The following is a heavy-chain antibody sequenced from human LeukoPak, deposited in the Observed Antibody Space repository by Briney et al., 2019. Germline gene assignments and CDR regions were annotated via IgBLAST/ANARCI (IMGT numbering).Heavy chain of an antibody. CDR2: ISAHNGNR. V-gene: IGHV1-18*01. Sequence: ASVKVSCKASGYTFSSYGISWVRQVPGQGLEWMGWISAHNGNRNYAQNLQGRVTMTTDTSTSTAYMELRTLRSDDTAVYYCARDESRGPYYFDNWGQGTLVTVSS. CDR3: ARDESRGPYYFDN. CDR1: GYTFSSYG. J-gene: IGHJ4*02.